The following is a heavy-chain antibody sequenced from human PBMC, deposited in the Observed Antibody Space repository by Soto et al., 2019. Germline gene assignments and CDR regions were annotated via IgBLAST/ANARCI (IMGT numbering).Heavy chain of an antibody. V-gene: IGHV4-59*01. D-gene: IGHD6-6*01. J-gene: IGHJ6*02. Sequence: SETLSLTCTVSGGSISSYYLSWMRQPPGKGLEWIGYIYYSGSTNYNPSLKSRVTISVDTSKNQFSLKLSSVTAADTAVYYCARVSSSSNSYYYYYGMDVWGQGTTVTVYS. CDR3: ARVSSSSNSYYYYYGMDV. CDR1: GGSISSYY. CDR2: IYYSGST.